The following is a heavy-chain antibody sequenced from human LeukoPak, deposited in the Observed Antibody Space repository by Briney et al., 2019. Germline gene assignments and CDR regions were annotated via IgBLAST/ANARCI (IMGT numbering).Heavy chain of an antibody. J-gene: IGHJ4*02. V-gene: IGHV3-21*01. CDR2: ISSSSSYI. CDR1: GFTFSSYS. CDR3: ASGIAAAVAPDY. D-gene: IGHD6-13*01. Sequence: GGSLRLSCAASGFTFSSYSMNWVRQAPGKGLEWVSSISSSSSYIYYADSVKGRFTISRGNAKNSLYLQMNSLRAEDTAVYYCASGIAAAVAPDYWGQGTLVTVSS.